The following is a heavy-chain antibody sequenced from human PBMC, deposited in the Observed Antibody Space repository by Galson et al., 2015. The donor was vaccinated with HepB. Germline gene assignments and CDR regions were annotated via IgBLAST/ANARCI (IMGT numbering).Heavy chain of an antibody. D-gene: IGHD3-22*01. Sequence: SLRLSCASSGFSFSNYGIHWVRQAPGKGLEWMAVISYDGSFRYYADSVKGRFTVSRDSSRSMLYLQMNSLRVEDTAIYYCAKGGPGRITMMINRLLGFDPWGQGTSVAVSA. J-gene: IGHJ5*02. CDR3: AKGGPGRITMMINRLLGFDP. V-gene: IGHV3-30*18. CDR1: GFSFSNYG. CDR2: ISYDGSFR.